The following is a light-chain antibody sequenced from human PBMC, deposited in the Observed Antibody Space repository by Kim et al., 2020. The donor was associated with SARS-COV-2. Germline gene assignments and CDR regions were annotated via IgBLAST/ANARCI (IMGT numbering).Light chain of an antibody. CDR3: AAWDGSLNAYV. V-gene: IGLV1-44*01. CDR2: SNN. Sequence: QSVLTQPPSASGTPGQRVFISCSGSSSNIGRNTVNWYQQLPGTAPKLLIYSNNQRPSRVPDRFSGSKSGTSASLAISGLQSGDEADYYCAAWDGSLNAYVFGSGTKVTVL. CDR1: SSNIGRNT. J-gene: IGLJ1*01.